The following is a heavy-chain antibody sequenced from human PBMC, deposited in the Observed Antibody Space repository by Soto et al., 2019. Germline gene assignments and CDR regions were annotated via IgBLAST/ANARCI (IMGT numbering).Heavy chain of an antibody. CDR2: ISYSADKT. V-gene: IGHV3-23*01. CDR1: GFTFSTYV. Sequence: EVQLLESGGGLVQPGGSLRLSCAASGFTFSTYVMNWVRQAPGKGLEWVSTISYSADKTFYADSVKGRFTISRDNSRDTLFLQMNSLRADDAALYYCARRAKTATTNRGAFDIWGQGTMVTVSS. J-gene: IGHJ3*02. D-gene: IGHD1-7*01. CDR3: ARRAKTATTNRGAFDI.